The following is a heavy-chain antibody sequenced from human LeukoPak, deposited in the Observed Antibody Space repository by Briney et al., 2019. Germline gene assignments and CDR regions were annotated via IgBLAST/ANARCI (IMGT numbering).Heavy chain of an antibody. J-gene: IGHJ4*02. Sequence: GASVKVSCKASGYTFTGYYMHWVRQAPGQGLEWMGWINPNSGGTNYAQKFQGRVTMTRDTSISTAYMELSRLRSDDTAVYYCARGTGYSSSWYVSNWGQGTLVTVSS. V-gene: IGHV1-2*02. CDR1: GYTFTGYY. CDR3: ARGTGYSSSWYVSN. CDR2: INPNSGGT. D-gene: IGHD6-13*01.